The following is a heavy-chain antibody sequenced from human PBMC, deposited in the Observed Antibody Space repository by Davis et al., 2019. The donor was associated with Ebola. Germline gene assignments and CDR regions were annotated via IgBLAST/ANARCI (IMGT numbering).Heavy chain of an antibody. J-gene: IGHJ3*02. CDR2: ISYDGSNK. Sequence: GESLKISCATSGLIFSNCDMHWVRQAPGKGLEWVAVISYDGSNKYYADSVKGRFTISRDNSKNTLYLQMNSLRAEDTAVYYCARDESTSGPNAFDIWGQGTMVTVSS. CDR3: ARDESTSGPNAFDI. CDR1: GLIFSNCD. V-gene: IGHV3-30*19.